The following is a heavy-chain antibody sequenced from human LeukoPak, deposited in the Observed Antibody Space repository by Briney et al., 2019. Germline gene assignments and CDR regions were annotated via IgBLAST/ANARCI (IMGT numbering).Heavy chain of an antibody. D-gene: IGHD3-10*01. J-gene: IGHJ3*02. CDR2: IYHSEST. V-gene: IGHV4-4*02. Sequence: SGTLSLTCAVSGGSISSSNWWSWVRQPPGKGLEWIGEIYHSESTNYNPSLKSRVPISVDKSKNQFSLKPSSVTAADTAVYYCARDLGSGSGDAFDIWAKGQWSPSLQ. CDR1: GGSISSSNW. CDR3: ARDLGSGSGDAFDI.